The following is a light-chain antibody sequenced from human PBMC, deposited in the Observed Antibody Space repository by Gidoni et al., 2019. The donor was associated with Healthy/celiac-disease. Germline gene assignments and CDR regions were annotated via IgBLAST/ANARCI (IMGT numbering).Light chain of an antibody. CDR2: DAS. CDR1: QSVSSY. Sequence: IMLTQSPATLSLSPGERATLSCRASQSVSSYLAWYQQKPGQAPRLLIYDASNRAAGIPARFSGSGSGTDFTLTISSLEPEDFAVYYCQQRSNWPQVFGGGTKVEIK. CDR3: QQRSNWPQV. V-gene: IGKV3-11*01. J-gene: IGKJ4*01.